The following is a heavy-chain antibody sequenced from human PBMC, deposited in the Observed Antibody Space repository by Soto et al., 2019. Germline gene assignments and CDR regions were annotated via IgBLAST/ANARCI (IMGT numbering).Heavy chain of an antibody. CDR1: GYSFTRYW. CDR2: IFPDDSDI. CDR3: VRRISWYYFDS. V-gene: IGHV5-51*01. J-gene: IGHJ4*02. Sequence: GESLKISCKASGYSFTRYWIGWGRQKPGQGLEWMGVIFPDDSDIRYNPSFRGQVTISADKSINTVYLQWIGLKASDTALYYCVRRISWYYFDSWGQGTPVTVSS. D-gene: IGHD1-1*01.